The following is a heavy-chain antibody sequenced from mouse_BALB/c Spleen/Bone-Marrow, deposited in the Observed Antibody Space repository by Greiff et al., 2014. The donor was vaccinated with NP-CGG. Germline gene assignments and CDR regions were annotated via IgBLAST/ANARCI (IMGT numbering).Heavy chain of an antibody. CDR1: GYTFTTHW. V-gene: IGHV1-7*01. Sequence: QVQLQQSGTELAKPGASVKMSCKASGYTFTTHWMHWVKQRPGQGLEWIGYINPSTGYTDYNQKFKDKATLTADKSSSTAYMQLISLTSEDSAVYYCVRSDYWGQGTTLTGSA. CDR2: INPSTGYT. CDR3: VRSDY. J-gene: IGHJ2*01.